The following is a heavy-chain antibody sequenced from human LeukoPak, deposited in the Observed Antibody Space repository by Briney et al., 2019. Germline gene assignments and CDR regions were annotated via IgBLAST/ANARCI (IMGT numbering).Heavy chain of an antibody. V-gene: IGHV3-30*18. J-gene: IGHJ4*02. CDR1: GFSFTTYG. Sequence: PGGSLRLSCSTSGFSFTTYGMHWVRQAPGKGLEWVAFISYDGGKRYFADSVKGRFSISRDNSASALFLDMDSLTTEDTAVYFCAKGLRWFGNFYFSFFVHWGQGILVTVSS. D-gene: IGHD3-10*01. CDR3: AKGLRWFGNFYFSFFVH. CDR2: ISYDGGKR.